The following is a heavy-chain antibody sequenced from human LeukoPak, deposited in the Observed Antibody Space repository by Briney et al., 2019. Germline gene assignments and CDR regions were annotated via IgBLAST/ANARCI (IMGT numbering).Heavy chain of an antibody. CDR2: IYPGDSDT. CDR3: ARRPSYDFWSGYYGVDGLDI. D-gene: IGHD3-3*01. CDR1: GYSFTSYW. V-gene: IGHV5-51*01. Sequence: GESLKISCKGSGYSFTSYWIGWVRQMPGKGLEWMGIIYPGDSDTRYSPSFQGQVTISADKSISTAYLQWSSLKASDTAMYYCARRPSYDFWSGYYGVDGLDIWGQGTMVTVSS. J-gene: IGHJ3*02.